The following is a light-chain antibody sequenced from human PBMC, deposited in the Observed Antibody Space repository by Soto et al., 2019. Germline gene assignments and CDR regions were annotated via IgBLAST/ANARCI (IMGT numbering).Light chain of an antibody. V-gene: IGLV1-51*01. Sequence: QSGLTQPPSVSAAPGQKVIISCSGSSSNIGNNYVSWYQHVPGAAPKLLIYDNDKRPSGIPDRFSGSKSGTSATLGITGLQTGDEADYYCSSYAGSNNYYVFGTGTKLTVL. CDR1: SSNIGNNY. J-gene: IGLJ1*01. CDR3: SSYAGSNNYYV. CDR2: DND.